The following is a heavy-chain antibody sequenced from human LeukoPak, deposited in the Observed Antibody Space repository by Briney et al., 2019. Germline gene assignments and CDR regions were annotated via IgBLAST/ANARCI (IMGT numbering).Heavy chain of an antibody. Sequence: SETLSLTCAVYGGSFSGYYWSWIRQPPGKGLEWIGEINHSGSTNYNPSLESRVTISVDTSKNQFSLKLSSVTAADTAVYYCARVTDYWGQGTLVTVSS. J-gene: IGHJ4*02. V-gene: IGHV4-34*01. CDR3: ARVTDY. CDR1: GGSFSGYY. CDR2: INHSGST.